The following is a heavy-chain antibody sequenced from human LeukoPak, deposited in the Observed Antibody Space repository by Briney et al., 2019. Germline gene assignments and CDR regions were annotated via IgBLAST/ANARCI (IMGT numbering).Heavy chain of an antibody. V-gene: IGHV1-2*02. CDR3: AREDESELSFGEAIDY. CDR2: INPNSGGT. CDR1: GYTFTGHY. D-gene: IGHD3-10*01. Sequence: ASVKVSCKASGYTFTGHYLHWVRQAPGQGLEWMGWINPNSGGTNSAQKFQGRVTMTSDTSISTAYMELSSLRSDDTAVYYCAREDESELSFGEAIDYWGQGTLVTVSS. J-gene: IGHJ4*02.